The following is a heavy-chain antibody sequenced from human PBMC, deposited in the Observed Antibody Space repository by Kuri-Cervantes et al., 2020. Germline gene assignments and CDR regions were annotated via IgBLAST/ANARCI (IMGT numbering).Heavy chain of an antibody. CDR1: GFTVSNNY. V-gene: IGHV3-66*02. Sequence: GESLKISCAASGFTVSNNYMSWIRQAPGKGLEWVSVIYSGGSTYYADSVKGRFTISRDNSKNTLYLQMINLRAEDTAVYYCARDRRITAAADCYFDYWGQGTLVTVSS. J-gene: IGHJ4*02. CDR3: ARDRRITAAADCYFDY. CDR2: IYSGGST. D-gene: IGHD6-13*01.